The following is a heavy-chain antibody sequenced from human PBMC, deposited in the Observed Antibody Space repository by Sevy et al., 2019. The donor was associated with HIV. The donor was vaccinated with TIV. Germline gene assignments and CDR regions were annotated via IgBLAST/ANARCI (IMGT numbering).Heavy chain of an antibody. J-gene: IGHJ6*02. V-gene: IGHV3-7*03. CDR1: GFTFSRYW. D-gene: IGHD2-2*01. CDR3: ARDCSSTRCFWGMDV. CDR2: IKVDGSEK. Sequence: GGSLRLSCAASGFTFSRYWLSWVRQAPGKGLEWVANIKVDGSEKYYVDSVKGRFTISRDNAKNSLYLQMNSLRAEDTAVYYCARDCSSTRCFWGMDVWGQGTTVTVSS.